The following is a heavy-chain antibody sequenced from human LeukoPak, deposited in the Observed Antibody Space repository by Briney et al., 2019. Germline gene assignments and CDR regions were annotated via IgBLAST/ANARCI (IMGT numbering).Heavy chain of an antibody. J-gene: IGHJ3*02. CDR2: ISVRGGST. Sequence: PGGSLRLSCTASGFTFSIYPMSWVRDARGKGREWVSDISVRGGSTYYAASVKGRFTISRDKSKNTLYLQMNSLRGEDTAVYYCARGGRGSYLSAFDIWGQGTMVTVSS. V-gene: IGHV3-23*01. CDR1: GFTFSIYP. D-gene: IGHD1-26*01. CDR3: ARGGRGSYLSAFDI.